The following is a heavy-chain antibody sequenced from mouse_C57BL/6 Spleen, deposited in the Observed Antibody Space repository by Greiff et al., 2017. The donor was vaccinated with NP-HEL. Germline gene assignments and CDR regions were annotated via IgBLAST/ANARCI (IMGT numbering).Heavy chain of an antibody. V-gene: IGHV5-4*01. CDR3: ARDSAPYFDY. CDR2: ISDGGSYT. Sequence: EVKLMESGGGLVKPGGSLKLSCAASGFTFSSYAMSWVRQTPEKRLEWVATISDGGSYTYYPDNVKGRFTISRDNAKNNLYLQMSHLTSEDTAMYYCARDSAPYFDYWGQGTTLTVSS. J-gene: IGHJ2*01. D-gene: IGHD6-1*01. CDR1: GFTFSSYA.